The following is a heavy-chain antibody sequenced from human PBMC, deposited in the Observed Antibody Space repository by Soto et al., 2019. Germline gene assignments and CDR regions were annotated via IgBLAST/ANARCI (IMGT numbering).Heavy chain of an antibody. CDR3: ARLEGLATISYYFDF. CDR2: IYFRGNA. J-gene: IGHJ4*02. Sequence: QLQLQESGPGLVKPSETLSLTCSVSDDSINSDKYYWGWIRQPPGKGLEWIGSIYFRGNAYYNPSHQTRVTISLDKSRSQFSLKLNSVTAADSSVYFCARLEGLATISYYFDFWCPGALVTVSS. CDR1: DDSINSDKYY. D-gene: IGHD3-9*01. V-gene: IGHV4-39*01.